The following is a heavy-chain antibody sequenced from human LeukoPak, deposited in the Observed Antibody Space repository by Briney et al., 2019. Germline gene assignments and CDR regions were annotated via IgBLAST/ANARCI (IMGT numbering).Heavy chain of an antibody. CDR3: ARTQPTFDSKGQIFDY. CDR1: GFIFSDYY. CDR2: ISSSGSYT. Sequence: GGSLRLSCAASGFIFSDYYMTWIRQAPGKGLEFISFISSSGSYTNSADSVKGRFTISRDNAKNSLYLQMNSLRAEDTAVYYCARTQPTFDSKGQIFDYWGQGTLVAVSS. J-gene: IGHJ4*02. D-gene: IGHD3-22*01. V-gene: IGHV3-11*06.